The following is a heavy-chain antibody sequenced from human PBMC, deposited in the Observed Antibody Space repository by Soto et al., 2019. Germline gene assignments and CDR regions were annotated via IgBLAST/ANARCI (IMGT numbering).Heavy chain of an antibody. CDR2: INHSGST. Sequence: PSETLSLTCAVYGGPFSGYYWSWIRQPPGKGLEWIGEINHSGSTNYNPSLKSRVTISVDTSKNQFSLKLSSVTAADTAVYYCARARSIAARPRAYYYGMDVWGQGTTVTVSS. CDR3: ARARSIAARPRAYYYGMDV. D-gene: IGHD6-6*01. CDR1: GGPFSGYY. J-gene: IGHJ6*02. V-gene: IGHV4-34*01.